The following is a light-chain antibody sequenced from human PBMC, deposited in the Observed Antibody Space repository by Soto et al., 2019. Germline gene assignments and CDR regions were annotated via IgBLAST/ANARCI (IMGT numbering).Light chain of an antibody. CDR1: SSNIGGNT. CDR2: RNN. CDR3: AAWDDGLSGRVV. Sequence: QPVLTQPPSASGTPGQRVTISCSGSSSNIGGNTVNWYQQFPGTAPKLLIYRNNERPSGVPDRFSGSKSGTSASLAISGLHSEDEADYFCAAWDDGLSGRVVFGGGTQLTVL. V-gene: IGLV1-44*01. J-gene: IGLJ2*01.